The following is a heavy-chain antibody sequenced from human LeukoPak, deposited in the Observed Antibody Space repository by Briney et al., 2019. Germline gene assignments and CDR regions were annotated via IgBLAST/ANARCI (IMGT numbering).Heavy chain of an antibody. Sequence: PGGSLRLSCAASGFTFSSYATTWVRQAPGEGLEWVSAISGTDGTTYYADSVKGRFTISRDNSKNTLYLQMNSLRAEDTALYYCAKALYDSGAYSFDYWGQGTLVTVSS. V-gene: IGHV3-23*01. CDR3: AKALYDSGAYSFDY. CDR1: GFTFSSYA. CDR2: ISGTDGTT. J-gene: IGHJ4*02. D-gene: IGHD3-22*01.